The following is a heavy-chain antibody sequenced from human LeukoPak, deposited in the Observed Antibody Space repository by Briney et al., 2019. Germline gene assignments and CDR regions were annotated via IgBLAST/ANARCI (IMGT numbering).Heavy chain of an antibody. J-gene: IGHJ3*02. D-gene: IGHD1-26*01. Sequence: GGSLRLSCAASGFTLSRYSMNWVRQAPGKGLEWVSYISSSSSTKYYADSVKGRFTISRDNAKKSLYLQMNSLRAEDTAVYYCGRGGSYYNEAFDIWGQRTMVIVSS. CDR3: GRGGSYYNEAFDI. CDR2: ISSSSSTK. CDR1: GFTLSRYS. V-gene: IGHV3-48*01.